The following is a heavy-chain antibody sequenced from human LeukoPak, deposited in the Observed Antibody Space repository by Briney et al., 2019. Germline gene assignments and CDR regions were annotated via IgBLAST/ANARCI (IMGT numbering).Heavy chain of an antibody. V-gene: IGHV5-51*01. J-gene: IGHJ4*02. CDR2: IYPGDSDT. CDR3: ARQGPVIGSGWYLYYFYY. D-gene: IGHD6-19*01. CDR1: GYSFTSYW. Sequence: GEPLKISCQGSGYSFTSYWIGWVRQVPGTGLEWMGIIYPGDSDTRYSPWFQGQVTISADKSISTAYLQWSSLKASGTAMYYCARQGPVIGSGWYLYYFYYWGQGNLVTVSS.